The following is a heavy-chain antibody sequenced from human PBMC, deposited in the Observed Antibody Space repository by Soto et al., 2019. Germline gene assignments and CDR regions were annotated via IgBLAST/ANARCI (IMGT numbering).Heavy chain of an antibody. J-gene: IGHJ3*02. CDR3: ASGFYDSSGYSEAFDI. D-gene: IGHD3-22*01. V-gene: IGHV4-59*01. CDR1: GGSITSDY. CDR2: VSHSGIT. Sequence: KTSETLSLTCTVSGGSITSDYWNWIRQPPGKRLEWIAYVSHSGITNYNPSLQSRVTISIDTSKNEFSLRLSSVTAADTAVYYCASGFYDSSGYSEAFDIWGRGTLVTVSS.